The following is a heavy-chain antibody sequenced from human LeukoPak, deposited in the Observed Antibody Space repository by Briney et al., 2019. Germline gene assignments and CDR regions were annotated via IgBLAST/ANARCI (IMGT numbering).Heavy chain of an antibody. CDR2: IRSGSSSTR. D-gene: IGHD1-26*01. CDR1: RFTFSSYD. J-gene: IGHJ3*01. CDR3: AKGQSDIVGAVFVAFDV. Sequence: PGGSLRLSCAASRFTFSSYDMYWVRQAPGKGLEWVSYIRSGSSSTRYYADSVKGRFTIPRDNSKKSLYLQMNSLSVEDTAVYYCAKGQSDIVGAVFVAFDVWGQGTMVSVSS. V-gene: IGHV3-48*04.